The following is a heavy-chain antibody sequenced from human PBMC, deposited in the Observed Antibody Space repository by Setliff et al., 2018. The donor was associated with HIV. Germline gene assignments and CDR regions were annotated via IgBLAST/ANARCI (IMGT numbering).Heavy chain of an antibody. D-gene: IGHD6-25*01. CDR2: IFNTGST. CDR3: ARMSVSAAVYFDS. CDR1: GFTFSSYS. Sequence: PGGSLRLSCAASGFTFSSYSMNWIRQTPGKGLEWIGYIFNTGSTYYKSSLASRLTMSIDTSRNQFSLKLRSVTAADTAVFYCARMSVSAAVYFDSWGQGTLVTVSS. V-gene: IGHV4-59*04. J-gene: IGHJ4*02.